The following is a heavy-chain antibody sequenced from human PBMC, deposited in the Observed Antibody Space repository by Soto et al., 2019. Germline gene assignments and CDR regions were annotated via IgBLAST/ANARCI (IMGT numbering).Heavy chain of an antibody. Sequence: ASVRTACKGSGYTFTSYGMGGVGQAQRQGLEWMGWISAYNGNTNYAQKLQGRVTMTTDTSTSTAYMELRSLRSDDTAMYYCARDRPSATWRDYYYYMDVWGKGTTVTVSS. D-gene: IGHD6-25*01. CDR2: ISAYNGNT. J-gene: IGHJ6*03. CDR3: ARDRPSATWRDYYYYMDV. V-gene: IGHV1-18*01. CDR1: GYTFTSYG.